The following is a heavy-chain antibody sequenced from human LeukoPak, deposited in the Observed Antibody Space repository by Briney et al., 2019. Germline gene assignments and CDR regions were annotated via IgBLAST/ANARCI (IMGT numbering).Heavy chain of an antibody. CDR2: IKQDGSEK. Sequence: GGSLRLSCAASGFTFSNAWMSWVRQAPGKGLEWVANIKQDGSEKYYVDSVKGRFTISRDNAKNSLYLQMNSLRAEDTAVYYCARDTGIAAAGYYYYYMDVWGKGTTVTISS. CDR3: ARDTGIAAAGYYYYYMDV. CDR1: GFTFSNAW. J-gene: IGHJ6*03. D-gene: IGHD6-13*01. V-gene: IGHV3-7*01.